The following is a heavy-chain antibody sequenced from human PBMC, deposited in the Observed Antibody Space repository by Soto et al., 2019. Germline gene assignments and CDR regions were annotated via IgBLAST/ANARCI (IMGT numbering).Heavy chain of an antibody. V-gene: IGHV1-2*02. CDR2: INAHSGGT. CDR3: ATSYDSGFDP. D-gene: IGHD3-3*01. Sequence: GASVKVSCKASGFSFTGYYIHWLRQAPGQGLEWMGWINAHSGGTEYAQNFQDRVTMTADTSSSTAYMELRGLRSDDTAIYYCATSYDSGFDPWGQGTLVTVS. J-gene: IGHJ5*02. CDR1: GFSFTGYY.